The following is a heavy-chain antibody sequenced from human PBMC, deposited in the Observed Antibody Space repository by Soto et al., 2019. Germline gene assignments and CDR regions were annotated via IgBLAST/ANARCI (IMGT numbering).Heavy chain of an antibody. J-gene: IGHJ4*02. CDR3: ARRYSKYLPLDY. V-gene: IGHV3-48*03. CDR2: ISSRGTKE. Sequence: EVQLVESGGDLVQPGGSLRVSCAVAGFEFSRYEMNWVRQAPGKGLEWVAQISSRGTKENYADSVKGRFTISRDNAKNSLYLHMDSLRVEDTAVYYCARRYSKYLPLDYWGQGTLVTVSS. D-gene: IGHD4-4*01. CDR1: GFEFSRYE.